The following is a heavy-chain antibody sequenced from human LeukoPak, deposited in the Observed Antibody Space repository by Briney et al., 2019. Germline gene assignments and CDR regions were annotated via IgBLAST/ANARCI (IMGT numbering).Heavy chain of an antibody. CDR2: ISGSGGST. CDR1: GFTFSSYG. CDR3: AKDWEDIVVVVAATWEIAFDY. D-gene: IGHD2-15*01. Sequence: PGGSLRLSCAASGFTFSSYGMSWVRQAPGKGLEWVSAISGSGGSTYYADSVKGRFTISRDSSKNTLYLQMNSLRAEDTAVYYCAKDWEDIVVVVAATWEIAFDYWGQGTLVTVSS. J-gene: IGHJ4*02. V-gene: IGHV3-23*01.